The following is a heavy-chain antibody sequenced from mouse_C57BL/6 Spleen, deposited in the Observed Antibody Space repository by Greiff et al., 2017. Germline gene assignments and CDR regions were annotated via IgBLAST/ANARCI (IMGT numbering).Heavy chain of an antibody. J-gene: IGHJ4*01. V-gene: IGHV1-26*01. CDR1: GYTFTDYY. Sequence: EVQLQQSGPELVKPGASVKISCKASGYTFTDYYMNWVKQSHGKSLEWIGDINPNNGGTSYNQKFKGKATLAVDKSSSTAYMELRSLTSEDSAVYYCARPDYYGSRDYAMDDWGQGTSVTVSS. CDR3: ARPDYYGSRDYAMDD. CDR2: INPNNGGT. D-gene: IGHD1-1*01.